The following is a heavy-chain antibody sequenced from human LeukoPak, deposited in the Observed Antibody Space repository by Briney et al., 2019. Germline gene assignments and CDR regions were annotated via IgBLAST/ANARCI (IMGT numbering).Heavy chain of an antibody. J-gene: IGHJ4*02. D-gene: IGHD4-23*01. Sequence: SETLSLTCTVSGRSISSSSYYWGWIRQPPGKGLEWIGSIYYSGSTYYNPSLKSRVTISVDTSKNQFSLKLSSVTAADTAVYYCARATVVTLDYWGQGTLVTVSS. CDR2: IYYSGST. CDR1: GRSISSSSYY. V-gene: IGHV4-39*07. CDR3: ARATVVTLDY.